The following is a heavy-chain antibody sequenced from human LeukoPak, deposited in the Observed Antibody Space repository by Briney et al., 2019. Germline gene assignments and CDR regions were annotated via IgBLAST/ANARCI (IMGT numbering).Heavy chain of an antibody. Sequence: PSEILSLTCTVSGGSISSSSYYWGWIRQPPGKGLEWIGSIYYSGSTYYNPSLKSRVTISVDTSKNQFSLKLSSVTAADTAVYYCARHKVRGVIRAYFDYWGQGTLVTVSS. CDR3: ARHKVRGVIRAYFDY. CDR2: IYYSGST. CDR1: GGSISSSSYY. V-gene: IGHV4-39*01. D-gene: IGHD3-10*01. J-gene: IGHJ4*02.